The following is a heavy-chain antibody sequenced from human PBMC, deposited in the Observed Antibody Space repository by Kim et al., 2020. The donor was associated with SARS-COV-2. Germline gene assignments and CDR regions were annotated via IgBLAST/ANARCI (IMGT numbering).Heavy chain of an antibody. J-gene: IGHJ4*01. CDR2: IFHSGKT. CDR1: GHSVGTNNW. CDR3: ARDEVTTGFDV. Sequence: SETLSLTCAVSGHSVGTNNWWSWVRQSPGKGLEWIGEIFHSGKTNYNLSLKSRVTLSVDKSKNHFSLKLTSLTAADTGIYYCARDEVTTGFDVRGQGTLVTFSS. D-gene: IGHD4-17*01. V-gene: IGHV4-4*02.